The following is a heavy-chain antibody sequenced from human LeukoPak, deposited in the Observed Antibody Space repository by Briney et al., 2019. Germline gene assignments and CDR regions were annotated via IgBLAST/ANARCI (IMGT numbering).Heavy chain of an antibody. D-gene: IGHD3-9*01. CDR2: IYYSGST. CDR3: ARGRRYLPMDV. V-gene: IGHV4-59*12. J-gene: IGHJ6*03. Sequence: PSETLSLTCTVSGGSISSYYWSWIRQPPGKGLEWIGYIYYSGSTYYNPSLRSRVTISVDTSKNQFSLKLSSVTAADTAVYYCARGRRYLPMDVWGKGTTVTVSS. CDR1: GGSISSYY.